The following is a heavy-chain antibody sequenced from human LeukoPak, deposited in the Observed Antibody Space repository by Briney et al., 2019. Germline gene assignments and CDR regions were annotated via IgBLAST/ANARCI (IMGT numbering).Heavy chain of an antibody. J-gene: IGHJ3*02. CDR3: AHRHIIAAGYAFDI. D-gene: IGHD6-25*01. CDR2: IYWDDNK. Sequence: ESGPTLVNPTQTLTLTCTFSGLSLSTSGEGVGWIRQPPGKALEWLALIYWDDNKFYSPSLKTGLTITKDTSKNQVVLTMTNTDPVDTATYYCAHRHIIAAGYAFDIWGQGTMVTVSS. CDR1: GLSLSTSGEG. V-gene: IGHV2-5*02.